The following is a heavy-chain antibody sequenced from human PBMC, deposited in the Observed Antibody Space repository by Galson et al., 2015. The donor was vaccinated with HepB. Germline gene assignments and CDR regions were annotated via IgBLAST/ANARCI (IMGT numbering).Heavy chain of an antibody. CDR1: GGTFSNYG. Sequence: SVKVSCKASGGTFSNYGFSWVRQAPGQGLQWMGGIIPVVAKPYYSQKFQGRVTITADKSTRTVYMELNSMRSVDTAVYYCARPGDLHGSGRYNNVPYYFSVDVWGQETTVIVSS. J-gene: IGHJ6*02. V-gene: IGHV1-69*10. CDR2: IIPVVAKP. CDR3: ARPGDLHGSGRYNNVPYYFSVDV. D-gene: IGHD3-10*01.